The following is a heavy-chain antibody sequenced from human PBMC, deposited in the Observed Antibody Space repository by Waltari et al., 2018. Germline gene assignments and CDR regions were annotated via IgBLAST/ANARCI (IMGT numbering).Heavy chain of an antibody. Sequence: QVQLQQWGAGLLKPSETLSLTCAVYGGSFSDFYWSWIRQPPGKGLGWVSYISSRGSTIYYADSVKGRFTISRDNAKNSLYLQMNSLRAEDTAVYYCARFRDSIQLWPTDYWGQGTLVTVSS. CDR2: ISSRGSTI. V-gene: IGHV3-11*01. CDR3: ARFRDSIQLWPTDY. CDR1: GGSFSDFY. J-gene: IGHJ4*02. D-gene: IGHD5-18*01.